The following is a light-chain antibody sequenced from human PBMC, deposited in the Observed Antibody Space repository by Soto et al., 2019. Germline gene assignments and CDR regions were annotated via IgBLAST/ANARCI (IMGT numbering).Light chain of an antibody. CDR3: SSYTTSTTRVL. CDR2: DVT. Sequence: QSALTQPASVSGSPGQSITISCTGSSSDVGGYNYVSWYQQYPGKAPQLMIYDVTNRPSGVSSRFSGSKSGNTASLTISGLQAEDEAHYYCSSYTTSTTRVLFGGGTKLTVL. J-gene: IGLJ2*01. CDR1: SSDVGGYNY. V-gene: IGLV2-14*01.